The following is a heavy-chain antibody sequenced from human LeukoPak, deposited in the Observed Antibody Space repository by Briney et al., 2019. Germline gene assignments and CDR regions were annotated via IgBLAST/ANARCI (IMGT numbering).Heavy chain of an antibody. CDR2: IYYSGST. CDR1: GGSISSYY. Sequence: SETLSLTCTVSGGSISSYYWSWIRQPPGKGLEWIGYIYYSGSTNYNPSLKSRVTISVDTSKNQFSLKLSSVTAADTAVYYCARSLAVAGNENWFDPWGQGTLVTVSS. V-gene: IGHV4-59*08. D-gene: IGHD6-19*01. CDR3: ARSLAVAGNENWFDP. J-gene: IGHJ5*02.